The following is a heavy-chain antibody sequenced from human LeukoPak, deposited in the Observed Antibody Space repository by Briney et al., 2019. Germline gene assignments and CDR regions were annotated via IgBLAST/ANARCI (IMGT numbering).Heavy chain of an antibody. Sequence: GGSLRLSCAASGFTFSSYSMNWVRQAPGKGLEWVSYISSSSRTIYYADSVKGRFTIARDNAKNSLYLQMNSLRAEDTAVYYCAKPNRYGDYSFFGVWGQGTLVTVSS. D-gene: IGHD4-17*01. J-gene: IGHJ4*02. CDR2: ISSSSRTI. CDR1: GFTFSSYS. CDR3: AKPNRYGDYSFFGV. V-gene: IGHV3-48*01.